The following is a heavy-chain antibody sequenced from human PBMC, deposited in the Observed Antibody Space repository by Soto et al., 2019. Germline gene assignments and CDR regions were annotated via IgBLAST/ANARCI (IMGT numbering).Heavy chain of an antibody. J-gene: IGHJ4*01. CDR3: VKDALTAVAFYFDY. V-gene: IGHV3-9*01. D-gene: IGHD6-19*01. Sequence: EVQLVESGGGLIQPGGSLRLSCVASGFKFDDYGMHWVRHTPGKGLEGIAGLSKDSLSISYGASMKGRFTISRDNAKNSLYLQLNSPRPEDTALYYCVKDALTAVAFYFDYWGRGALVTVSS. CDR2: LSKDSLSI. CDR1: GFKFDDYG.